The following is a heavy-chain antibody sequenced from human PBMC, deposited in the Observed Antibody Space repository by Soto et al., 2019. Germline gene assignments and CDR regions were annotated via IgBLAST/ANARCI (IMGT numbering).Heavy chain of an antibody. CDR2: ISAYNGDT. D-gene: IGHD3-10*01. CDR3: ASMVRGYNIGYNRYMDV. Sequence: QVQLVQSGAEVKKPGASVKVSCKASGYTFTSHGISWVRQAPGQGLEWMGWISAYNGDTNYAQKLQGSVTGTTDTSTSTGYVELRSLRSEDTTVYYCASMVRGYNIGYNRYMDVWGKGTTVTVSS. J-gene: IGHJ6*03. CDR1: GYTFTSHG. V-gene: IGHV1-18*01.